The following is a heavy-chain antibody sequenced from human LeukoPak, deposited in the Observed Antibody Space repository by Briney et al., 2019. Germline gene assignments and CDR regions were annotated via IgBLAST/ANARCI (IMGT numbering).Heavy chain of an antibody. Sequence: GGSLRLSCAASGFTVSSNYMSWVRQAPGKGLEWVSVIYSGGSTYCADSVKGRFTISRDNSKNTLYLQMNSLRAEDTAVYYCGYGDYVHSFDYWGQGTLVTVSS. CDR2: IYSGGST. J-gene: IGHJ4*02. CDR1: GFTVSSNY. V-gene: IGHV3-53*01. CDR3: GYGDYVHSFDY. D-gene: IGHD4-17*01.